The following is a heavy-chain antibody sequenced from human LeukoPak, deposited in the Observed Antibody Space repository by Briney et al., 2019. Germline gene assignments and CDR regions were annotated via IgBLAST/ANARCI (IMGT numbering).Heavy chain of an antibody. J-gene: IGHJ4*02. D-gene: IGHD6-19*01. CDR3: ASRSSGWYVY. CDR1: GGSISSGGYY. CDR2: IYFSGST. V-gene: IGHV4-31*03. Sequence: SETLSLTCTVSGGSISSGGYYWSWIRQHPGKGLEWIGYIYFSGSTYYNPSLKSRVTISVDTSKNQFSLKLSSVTAADTAVYYCASRSSGWYVYWGQGKLVTVSS.